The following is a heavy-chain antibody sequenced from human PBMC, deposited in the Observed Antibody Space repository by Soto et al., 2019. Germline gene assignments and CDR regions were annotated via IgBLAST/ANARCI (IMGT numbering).Heavy chain of an antibody. D-gene: IGHD2-15*01. CDR1: GFTFSSYA. CDR2: ISYDGSNK. Sequence: GGSLRLSCAASGFTFSSYAMHWVRQAPGKGLEWVAVISYDGSNKYYADSVKGRFTISRDNSKNTLYLQMNSLRAEDTAVYYCAREKTLVAAIASDAFDIWGQGTMVTVAS. CDR3: AREKTLVAAIASDAFDI. V-gene: IGHV3-30-3*01. J-gene: IGHJ3*02.